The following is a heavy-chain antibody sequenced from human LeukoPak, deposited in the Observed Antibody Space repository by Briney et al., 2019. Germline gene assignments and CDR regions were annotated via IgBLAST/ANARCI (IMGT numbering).Heavy chain of an antibody. CDR1: GFTFSSYA. Sequence: GGSLRLSCPVSGFTFSSYAMSWVRQAPGRGLEWVSVISTSGESAYYADSVKGRFTISRDNSKNTLYLQMNSLRAEDTAVYYCAKDRGSGYHYFDYWGQRTLVTVSS. J-gene: IGHJ4*02. CDR3: AKDRGSGYHYFDY. CDR2: ISTSGESA. V-gene: IGHV3-23*01. D-gene: IGHD3-22*01.